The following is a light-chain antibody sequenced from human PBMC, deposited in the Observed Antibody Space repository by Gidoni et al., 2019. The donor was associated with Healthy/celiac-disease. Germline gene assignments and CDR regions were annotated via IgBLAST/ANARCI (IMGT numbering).Light chain of an antibody. CDR2: DVS. J-gene: IGLJ1*01. Sequence: QSALTQPRSVSGSPGQSVTISCTGTSSDVGGYNYVSWYQQHPGKAPKLMIYDVSKRPSGVPDRFSGSKSGNTASLTISGLQAEDEADYYCYTTYVFGTGTKVTVL. CDR1: SSDVGGYNY. V-gene: IGLV2-11*01. CDR3: YTTYV.